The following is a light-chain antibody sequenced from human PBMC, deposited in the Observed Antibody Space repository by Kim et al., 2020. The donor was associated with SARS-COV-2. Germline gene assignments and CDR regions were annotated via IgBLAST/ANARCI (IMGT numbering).Light chain of an antibody. CDR1: QGVNTY. J-gene: IGKJ2*01. CDR3: QQRNDWPRT. Sequence: WSPGEGATPSSRATQGVNTYLAWYQQKPGQAPRLLIYDASNRATGIPARFSGSGSGTDFTLTISSLEPEDFAIYYCQQRNDWPRTFGQGTKLEI. V-gene: IGKV3-11*01. CDR2: DAS.